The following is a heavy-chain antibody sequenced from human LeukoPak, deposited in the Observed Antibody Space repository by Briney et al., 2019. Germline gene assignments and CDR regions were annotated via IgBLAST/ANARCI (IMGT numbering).Heavy chain of an antibody. V-gene: IGHV4-34*01. J-gene: IGHJ4*02. CDR1: GGSFSGYY. D-gene: IGHD1-26*01. CDR2: INHSGST. Sequence: KPSETLSLTCAVYGGSFSGYYWSWIRPPPGKGLEWIGEINHSGSTNYNPSLKSRVTISVDTSKNQFSLKLSSVTAADTAVYYCARVAATWEFDYWGQGTLVTVSS. CDR3: ARVAATWEFDY.